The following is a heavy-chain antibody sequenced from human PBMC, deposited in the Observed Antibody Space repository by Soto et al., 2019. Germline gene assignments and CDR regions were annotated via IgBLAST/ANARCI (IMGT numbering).Heavy chain of an antibody. CDR1: GGSISSGGYS. J-gene: IGHJ4*02. CDR2: IYHSGST. Sequence: PSETLSLTCAVSGGSISSGGYSWSWIRQPPGKGLEWIGYIYHSGSTYYNPSLKSRVTISVDRSKNQFSLKLSSVTAADTAVYYCARGREMVLLDYWGQGTLVTVYS. D-gene: IGHD2-8*01. CDR3: ARGREMVLLDY. V-gene: IGHV4-30-2*01.